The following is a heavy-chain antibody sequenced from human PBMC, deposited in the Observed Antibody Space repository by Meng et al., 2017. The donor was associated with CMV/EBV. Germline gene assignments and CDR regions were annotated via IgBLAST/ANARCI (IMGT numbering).Heavy chain of an antibody. CDR3: TTEGGVLRYFDWPGGDAFDI. CDR1: GFTFSNAW. CDR2: IKSKTDGGTT. D-gene: IGHD3-9*01. J-gene: IGHJ3*02. Sequence: GESLKISCAASGFTFSNAWMSWVRQAPGKGLEWVGRIKSKTDGGTTDYAAPVKGRFTISRDDSKNTLYLQMNSLKTEDTAVYYCTTEGGVLRYFDWPGGDAFDIWSQGTMVTVSS. V-gene: IGHV3-15*01.